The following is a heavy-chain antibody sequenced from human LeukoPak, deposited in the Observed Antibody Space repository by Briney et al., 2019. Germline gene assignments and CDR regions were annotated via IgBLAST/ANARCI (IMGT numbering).Heavy chain of an antibody. CDR3: ARLRFDFWSGYTHPYFDY. Sequence: SETLSLTCTVSGGSISSSGYYWGWIRQPPGKGLEWIASIYYSGSTYYNPSLKSRVTISVDTSKNQFSLKLSSVAATDTAVYFCARLRFDFWSGYTHPYFDYWGQGTLVTVSS. J-gene: IGHJ4*02. CDR2: IYYSGST. V-gene: IGHV4-39*01. D-gene: IGHD3-3*01. CDR1: GGSISSSGYY.